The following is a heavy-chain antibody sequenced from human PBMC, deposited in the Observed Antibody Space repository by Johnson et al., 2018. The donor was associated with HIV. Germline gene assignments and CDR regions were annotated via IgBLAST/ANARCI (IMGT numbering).Heavy chain of an antibody. CDR3: ARGGSGWYFAFDI. CDR2: ISYDGSTK. J-gene: IGHJ3*02. D-gene: IGHD6-19*01. CDR1: GFSFSTYA. V-gene: IGHV3-30-3*01. Sequence: QVQLVESGGGVVQPGRSLRLSCAASGFSFSTYAMHWVRQAPGKGLEWVAVISYDGSTKYYADSVKGRFTISRDNSKNTLYLQMNSLRAEDTAVYYCARGGSGWYFAFDIWGQGTMVTVSS.